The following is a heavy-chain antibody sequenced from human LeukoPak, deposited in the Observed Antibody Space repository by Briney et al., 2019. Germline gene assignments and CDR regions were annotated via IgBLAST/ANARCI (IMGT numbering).Heavy chain of an antibody. J-gene: IGHJ6*03. V-gene: IGHV3-30*18. CDR3: AKESSNDYYYYYYMDV. CDR1: GFTFSSYE. D-gene: IGHD4-11*01. CDR2: ISYDGSNK. Sequence: GGSLRLSCAASGFTFSSYEMNWVRQAPGKGLEWVAVISYDGSNKYYADSVKGRFTISRDNSKNTLYLQMNSLRAEDTAVYYCAKESSNDYYYYYYMDVWGKGTTVTVSS.